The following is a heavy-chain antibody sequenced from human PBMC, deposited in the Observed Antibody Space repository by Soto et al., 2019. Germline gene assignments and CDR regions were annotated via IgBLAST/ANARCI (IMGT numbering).Heavy chain of an antibody. CDR3: VRVFDTYYFDL. CDR2: IYPAD. D-gene: IGHD3-9*01. Sequence: GESLKISCKGSGYSFTSHWIAWVRQMPGKGLEWMGIIYPADSVKGRFTISRDNSKKTLNLQMNSLRAEDTAVYYCVRVFDTYYFDLWGQGNMVTVSS. V-gene: IGHV5-51*01. J-gene: IGHJ4*02. CDR1: GYSFTSHW.